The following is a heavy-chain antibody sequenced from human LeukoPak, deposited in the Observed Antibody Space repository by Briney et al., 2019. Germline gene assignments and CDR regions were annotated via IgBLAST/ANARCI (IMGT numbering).Heavy chain of an antibody. CDR3: ARDSPSNWGYRHDAFDI. J-gene: IGHJ3*02. CDR2: INHSGST. V-gene: IGHV4-34*01. CDR1: GGSFSGYY. D-gene: IGHD7-27*01. Sequence: SETLSLTCAVYGGSFSGYYWSWIRQPPGKGLEWIGEINHSGSTNYNPSLKSRVTISLDKSKNHFSLKLSSVTAADTAVYYCARDSPSNWGYRHDAFDIWGQGTMVTVSS.